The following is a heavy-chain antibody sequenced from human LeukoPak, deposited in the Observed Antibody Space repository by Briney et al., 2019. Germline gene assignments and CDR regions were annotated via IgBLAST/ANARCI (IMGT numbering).Heavy chain of an antibody. CDR1: GVSISSYY. D-gene: IGHD3-10*01. J-gene: IGHJ5*02. CDR2: IYTSGST. V-gene: IGHV4-4*07. Sequence: SETLSLTCTVSGVSISSYYWSWIRQPAGKGLEWIGRIYTSGSTNYNPSLKSRVTISVDTSKNQFSLKLSSATAADTAVYYCARDTGITMVRGVISNWFDPWGQGTLVTVSS. CDR3: ARDTGITMVRGVISNWFDP.